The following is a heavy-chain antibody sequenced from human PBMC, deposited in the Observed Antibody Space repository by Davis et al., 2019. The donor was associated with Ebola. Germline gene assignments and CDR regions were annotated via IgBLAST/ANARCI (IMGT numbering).Heavy chain of an antibody. CDR3: ARDDRGGVLRYFDWLIPLDY. J-gene: IGHJ4*02. CDR1: GFTFSSYS. V-gene: IGHV3-21*01. Sequence: GESLKISCAASGFTFSSYSMNWVRQAPGKGLEWVSSISSSSSYIYYADSVKGRFTISRDNAKNSLYLQMNSLRAEDTAVYHCARDDRGGVLRYFDWLIPLDYWGQGTLVTVSS. CDR2: ISSSSSYI. D-gene: IGHD3-9*01.